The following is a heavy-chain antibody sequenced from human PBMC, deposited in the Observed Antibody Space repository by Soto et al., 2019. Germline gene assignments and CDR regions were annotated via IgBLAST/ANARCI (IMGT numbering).Heavy chain of an antibody. CDR3: VKDGAVTFSGWFFDY. J-gene: IGHJ4*02. V-gene: IGHV3-64D*06. CDR1: GFPFSRFA. CDR2: ISFNGGDT. Sequence: GGSLRLSCSASGFPFSRFAIHWVRQAPGKGLVYVSDISFNGGDTYHADSVKGRFSISRDNSKNTVYLQMSSLRAEDTAVYYCVKDGAVTFSGWFFDYWGQGTPVTVSS. D-gene: IGHD4-4*01.